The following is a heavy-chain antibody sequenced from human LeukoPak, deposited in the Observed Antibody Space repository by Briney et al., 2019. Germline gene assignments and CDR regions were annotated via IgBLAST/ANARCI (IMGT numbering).Heavy chain of an antibody. V-gene: IGHV5-10-1*01. D-gene: IGHD2-2*01. CDR3: ARQSDGDVVVPTDY. Sequence: GESLGISCKVSGYSFTSYWISWVRQMPGKGLEWMGTIDPSDSHTNYSPSFQGHVTISADKSISTAYLQWSSLKASDTAMYYCARQSDGDVVVPTDYWGQGTLVTVSS. CDR1: GYSFTSYW. CDR2: IDPSDSHT. J-gene: IGHJ4*02.